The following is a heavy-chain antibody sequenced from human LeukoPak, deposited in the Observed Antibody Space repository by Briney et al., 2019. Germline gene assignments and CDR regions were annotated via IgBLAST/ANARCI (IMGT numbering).Heavy chain of an antibody. V-gene: IGHV1-46*01. Sequence: ASVKVSCKASGYTFTGYYMHWVRQAPGQGLEWMGIINPSGGSTSYAQKFQGRVTMTRDMSTSTVYMELSSLRSEDTAVYYCASFTNYGDYLGYWGQGTLVTVSS. CDR3: ASFTNYGDYLGY. J-gene: IGHJ4*02. CDR2: INPSGGST. D-gene: IGHD4-17*01. CDR1: GYTFTGYY.